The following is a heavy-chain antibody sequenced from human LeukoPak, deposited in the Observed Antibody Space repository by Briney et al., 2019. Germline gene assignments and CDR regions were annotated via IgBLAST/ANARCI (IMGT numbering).Heavy chain of an antibody. CDR3: ARAPFWSGYDPYGMDV. V-gene: IGHV4-31*03. CDR1: GGSISSGGYY. J-gene: IGHJ6*02. CDR2: IYYSVST. D-gene: IGHD3-3*01. Sequence: SQTLSLTCTVSGGSISSGGYYWTWIRQHPGKGLEWIGYIYYSVSTYYNPSLKSRVTISVDTSKNQFSLKLSSVTAADTAVYYCARAPFWSGYDPYGMDVWGQGTSATVSS.